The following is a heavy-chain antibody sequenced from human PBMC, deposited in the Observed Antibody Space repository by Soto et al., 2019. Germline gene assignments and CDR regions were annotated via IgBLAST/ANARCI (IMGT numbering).Heavy chain of an antibody. D-gene: IGHD7-27*01. V-gene: IGHV4-59*11. CDR2: IYDNGNT. CDR1: GGSITNHY. Sequence: QVQLQESGPGLVKPSETLSLTCTVSGGSITNHYWSWIRQPPGKGLGWIGYIYDNGNTNYNPSLKSRVTMSVDTSRNQISLKLTTVTTADTAVYYCTRANWYSEYWGQGTLVTVSS. J-gene: IGHJ4*02. CDR3: TRANWYSEY.